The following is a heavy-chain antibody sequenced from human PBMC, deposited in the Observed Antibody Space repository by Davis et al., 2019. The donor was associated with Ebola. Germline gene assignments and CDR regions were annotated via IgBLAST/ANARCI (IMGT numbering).Heavy chain of an antibody. J-gene: IGHJ4*02. D-gene: IGHD2-15*01. CDR3: AKGRTGSCYSALDY. Sequence: PGGSLRLSCAASGFTFSSYAMSWVRQAPGKGLEWVSSISSSGGTTYYADSVKGRFTISRDSSKNTLYLQVNSLRAEDTAVYYCAKGRTGSCYSALDYWGQGTLVAVSS. CDR1: GFTFSSYA. V-gene: IGHV3-23*01. CDR2: ISSSGGTT.